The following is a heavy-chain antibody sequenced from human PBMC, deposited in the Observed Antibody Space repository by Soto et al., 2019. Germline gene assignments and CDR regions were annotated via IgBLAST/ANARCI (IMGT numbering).Heavy chain of an antibody. CDR3: ARYAPPEDN. CDR1: GYTFTSYG. Sequence: QVQLVQSGAEVKKPGASVKVSCKASGYTFTSYGISWVRQAPGQGLEGMGWIRPYNGNTNYAQKLQGRVTMTTDTSTSTAYIELRSLRSDDKAVYYCARYAPPEDNWGQGTLVTVSS. J-gene: IGHJ4*02. CDR2: IRPYNGNT. V-gene: IGHV1-18*01. D-gene: IGHD2-2*01.